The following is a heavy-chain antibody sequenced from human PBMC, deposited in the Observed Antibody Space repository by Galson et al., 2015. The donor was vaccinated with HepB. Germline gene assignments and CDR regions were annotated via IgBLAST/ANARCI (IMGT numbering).Heavy chain of an antibody. V-gene: IGHV5-51*03. D-gene: IGHD1-7*01. J-gene: IGHJ5*02. CDR1: GYSFTSYW. Sequence: QSGAEVKKPGESLKISCKGSGYSFTSYWIGWVRQMPGKGLEWMGIIYPGDSDTRYSPSFQGQVTISADKSISTAYLQWSSLKASDTAMYYCALNMYNWNYWGHWFDPWGQGTLVTVSS. CDR2: IYPGDSDT. CDR3: ALNMYNWNYWGHWFDP.